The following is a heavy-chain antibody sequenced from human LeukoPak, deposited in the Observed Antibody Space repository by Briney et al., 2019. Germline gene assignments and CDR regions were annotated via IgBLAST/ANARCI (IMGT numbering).Heavy chain of an antibody. J-gene: IGHJ3*02. V-gene: IGHV1-46*01. D-gene: IGHD2-15*01. CDR3: ARSGYCSGGSCSDAVDI. Sequence: ASVKVSCKASGYTFTRYYMPTVRQASGQGLEWMRIINPSGGSTSYAQKFQGRVTMTRDTSTSTVYMELSSLRSEYTAVYYCARSGYCSGGSCSDAVDIWGQGTMVTVSS. CDR2: INPSGGST. CDR1: GYTFTRYY.